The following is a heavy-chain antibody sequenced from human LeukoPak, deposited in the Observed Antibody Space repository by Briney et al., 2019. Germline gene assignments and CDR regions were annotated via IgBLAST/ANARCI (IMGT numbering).Heavy chain of an antibody. CDR3: ARGGADYVWGSYRFDY. D-gene: IGHD3-16*02. CDR2: IKQDGSEK. Sequence: GGSLRLSCAASGFTFSTYWMSWVRQAPGKGLEWVANIKQDGSEKIYIDSVEGRFTLSRDNAYNSLYLQMDSLRAEDTAVYYWARGGADYVWGSYRFDYWGQGTLVTVSS. CDR1: GFTFSTYW. J-gene: IGHJ4*02. V-gene: IGHV3-7*02.